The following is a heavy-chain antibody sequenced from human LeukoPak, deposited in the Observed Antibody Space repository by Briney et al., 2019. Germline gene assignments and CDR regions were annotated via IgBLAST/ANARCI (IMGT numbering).Heavy chain of an antibody. CDR1: GFTFSSYA. CDR2: ITGSGGST. CDR3: ANYCSGGSCTRAAYYYGLDV. D-gene: IGHD2-15*01. V-gene: IGHV3-23*01. Sequence: EPGGSLRLSCAASGFTFSSYAMSWVRQAPGMGLEWVSAITGSGGSTYYADSVKGRFTISRDNSKNTLYLHMNSLRAEDTAIYYCANYCSGGSCTRAAYYYGLDVWGQGTTVTVSS. J-gene: IGHJ6*02.